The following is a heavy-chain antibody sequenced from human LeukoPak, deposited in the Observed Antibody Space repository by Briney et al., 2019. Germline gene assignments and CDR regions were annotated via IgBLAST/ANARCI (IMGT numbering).Heavy chain of an antibody. Sequence: ASVKVSCKASGYTFTSYGISWVRQAPGQGLEWMGWISAYNGNTSYAQKLQGGVTMTTDTSTSTAYMELRSLRSDDTAVYYCARDLYYDFWSGYYRPHPKFDYWGQGTLVTVSS. J-gene: IGHJ4*02. CDR3: ARDLYYDFWSGYYRPHPKFDY. V-gene: IGHV1-18*01. D-gene: IGHD3-3*01. CDR1: GYTFTSYG. CDR2: ISAYNGNT.